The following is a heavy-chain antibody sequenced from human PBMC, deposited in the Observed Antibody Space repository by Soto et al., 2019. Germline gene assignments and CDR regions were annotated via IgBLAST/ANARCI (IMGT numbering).Heavy chain of an antibody. D-gene: IGHD5-18*01. J-gene: IGHJ4*02. CDR2: ISYDGSNK. CDR3: AKHRYDYTYGSGIDY. CDR1: GFTFSSYG. V-gene: IGHV3-30*18. Sequence: GSLRLSCAASGFTFSSYGMHWVRQAPGKGLEWVAVISYDGSNKYYADSVKGRFTISRDNSKNTLYLQMNSLRAEDTAVYYCAKHRYDYTYGSGIDYWGQGTLVTVSS.